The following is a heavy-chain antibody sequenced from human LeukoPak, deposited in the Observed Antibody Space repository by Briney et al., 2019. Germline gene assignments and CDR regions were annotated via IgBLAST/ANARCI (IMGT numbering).Heavy chain of an antibody. J-gene: IGHJ4*02. D-gene: IGHD2-15*01. CDR2: INPNSGGT. V-gene: IGHV1-2*02. Sequence: ASVKVSCKASGYTFTGYYMHWVRQAPGQGLEWMGWINPNSGGTNYAQKFQGRVTMTRDTSISTAYIELSRLRSDDTAVYYCARDGGTYCSGGSCYSSASADYWGQGTLVTVSS. CDR3: ARDGGTYCSGGSCYSSASADY. CDR1: GYTFTGYY.